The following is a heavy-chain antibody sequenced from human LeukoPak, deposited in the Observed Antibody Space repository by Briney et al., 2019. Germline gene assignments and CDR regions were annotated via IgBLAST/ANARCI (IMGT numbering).Heavy chain of an antibody. CDR3: ARDSSGYYGRGYYCYGMDV. D-gene: IGHD3-22*01. V-gene: IGHV1-69*13. CDR1: GGTFSSYA. Sequence: GASVKVSRKASGGTFSSYAISWVRQAPEQGLEWMGGIIPIFGTANYAQKFQGRVTITADESTSTAYMELSSLRSEDTAVYYCARDSSGYYGRGYYCYGMDVWGQGTTVTVSS. J-gene: IGHJ6*02. CDR2: IIPIFGTA.